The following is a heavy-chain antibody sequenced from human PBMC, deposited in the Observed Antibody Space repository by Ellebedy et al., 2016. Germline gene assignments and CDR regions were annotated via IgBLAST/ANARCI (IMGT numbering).Heavy chain of an antibody. CDR1: GFTFDDYA. J-gene: IGHJ4*02. D-gene: IGHD3-22*01. Sequence: GGSLRLSXAASGFTFDDYAMHWVRQAPGKGLEWVSGISWNSGSIGYADSVKGRFTISRDNAKNSLYLQMNSLRAEDTALYYCAKGHYDSSGHRDIFDYWGQGTLVTVSS. V-gene: IGHV3-9*01. CDR3: AKGHYDSSGHRDIFDY. CDR2: ISWNSGSI.